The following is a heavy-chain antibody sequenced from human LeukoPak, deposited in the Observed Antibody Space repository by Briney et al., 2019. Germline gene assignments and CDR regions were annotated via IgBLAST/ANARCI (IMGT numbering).Heavy chain of an antibody. CDR2: INPHTDYT. D-gene: IGHD6-19*01. CDR1: GYTITVYY. CDR3: AQGAGSSWFDP. J-gene: IGHJ5*02. Sequence: ASVTVSCKGSGYTITVYYLHWVRQPPAQGLEWIGSINPHTDYTVYAQKRLGMFSITRDKSINPAYMGLKNLKSDDTACYFCAQGAGSSWFDPWGQGTLVTVSS. V-gene: IGHV1-2*02.